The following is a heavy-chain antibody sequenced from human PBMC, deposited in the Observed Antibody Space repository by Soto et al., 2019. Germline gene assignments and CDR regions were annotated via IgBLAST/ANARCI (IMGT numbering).Heavy chain of an antibody. CDR1: GGSISSYY. V-gene: IGHV4-59*01. CDR2: IYYSGST. D-gene: IGHD1-26*01. CDR3: AREGWRELLSGWFDP. J-gene: IGHJ5*02. Sequence: PSETLSLTCTVSGGSISSYYWSWIRQPPGKGLEWIGYIYYSGSTNYNPSLKSRVTISVDTSKNQFSLKLSSVTAADTAVYYCAREGWRELLSGWFDPWGQGTLVNVSS.